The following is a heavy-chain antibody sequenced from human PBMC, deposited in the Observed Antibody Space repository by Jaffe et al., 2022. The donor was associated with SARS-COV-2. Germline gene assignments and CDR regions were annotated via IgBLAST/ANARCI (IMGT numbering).Heavy chain of an antibody. Sequence: EVQLVESGGVVVQPGGSLRLSCAASGFTFDDYAMHWVRQAPGKGLEWVSLISWDGGSTYYADSVKGRFTISRDNSKNSLYLQMNSLRAEDTALYYCAKDIGSSGFQGAFDIWGQGTMVTVSS. CDR3: AKDIGSSGFQGAFDI. J-gene: IGHJ3*02. V-gene: IGHV3-43D*03. CDR2: ISWDGGST. CDR1: GFTFDDYA. D-gene: IGHD3-22*01.